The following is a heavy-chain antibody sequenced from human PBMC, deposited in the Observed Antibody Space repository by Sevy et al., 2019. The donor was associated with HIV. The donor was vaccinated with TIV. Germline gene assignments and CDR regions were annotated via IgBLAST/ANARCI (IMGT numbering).Heavy chain of an antibody. CDR2: IYYNGHI. D-gene: IGHD1-26*01. CDR3: AGENAWGRGYS. Sequence: LLQLRETLSLTCTVSGGSITSLYWNWIRQPPGKGLEWIANIYYNGHINYNPSLKGRVTLSLDTSKNQFSLRLNSVTAADTAMYYCAGENAWGRGYSWGQGTLVTVSS. CDR1: GGSITSLY. V-gene: IGHV4-59*08. J-gene: IGHJ4*02.